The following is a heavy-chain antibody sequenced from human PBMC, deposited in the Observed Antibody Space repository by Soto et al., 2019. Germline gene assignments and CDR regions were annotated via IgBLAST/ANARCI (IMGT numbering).Heavy chain of an antibody. Sequence: SETLSLTCTVSGGSMTSYYWSWVRQPPGKGLEWIGYIYYTGTTDYNPSLNSRVTMSADTSKNQFSLKLTSVTAADTAVYYCTRAYFDFSSGYSPYWYFDLWGRGTLVTVSS. D-gene: IGHD3-3*01. V-gene: IGHV4-59*01. CDR2: IYYTGTT. J-gene: IGHJ2*01. CDR1: GGSMTSYY. CDR3: TRAYFDFSSGYSPYWYFDL.